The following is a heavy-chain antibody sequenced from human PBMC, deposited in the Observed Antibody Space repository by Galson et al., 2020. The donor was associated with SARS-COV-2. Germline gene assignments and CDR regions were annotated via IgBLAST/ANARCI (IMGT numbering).Heavy chain of an antibody. V-gene: IGHV5-51*01. CDR2: IFPGDSDT. CDR1: GYDFNTHC. J-gene: IGHJ4*02. D-gene: IGHD2-21*01. CDR3: ARQGFGGNSIDF. Sequence: HGESLKISCEVSGYDFNTHCIAWVRQMPGKGLEWMGVIFPGDSDTRYSPSFEGQVTISADKSITTATLQWSSLKASDTTVYYCARQGFGGNSIDFWGQGTQVTVSS.